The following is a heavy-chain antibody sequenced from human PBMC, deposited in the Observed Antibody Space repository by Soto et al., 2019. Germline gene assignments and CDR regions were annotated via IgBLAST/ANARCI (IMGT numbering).Heavy chain of an antibody. CDR1: GGTFSSFA. J-gene: IGHJ6*02. Sequence: SVKVSCNAAGGTFSSFAISWVRHAPGQGLEWMGGIIPIFGKVDYTQKFQGRVTFTADESTSTAYIELSSLRSEDTAVYYCARAMDSSSSKTNYFYYGMDVWGQGTTVTVSS. V-gene: IGHV1-69*13. CDR3: ARAMDSSSSKTNYFYYGMDV. CDR2: IIPIFGKV. D-gene: IGHD6-6*01.